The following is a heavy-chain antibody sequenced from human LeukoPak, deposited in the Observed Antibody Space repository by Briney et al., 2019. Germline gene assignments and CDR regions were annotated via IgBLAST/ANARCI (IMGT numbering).Heavy chain of an antibody. J-gene: IGHJ6*03. CDR2: INTNTGNP. CDR3: ARGRSSSWYTQLVRYYYYYMDV. D-gene: IGHD6-13*01. CDR1: GYTFTSYA. V-gene: IGHV7-4-1*02. Sequence: ASVKVSCKASGYTFTSYAMNWVRQAPGQGLEWMGWINTNTGNPTYAQGFTGRFVFSLDTSVSTAYLQISSLKAEDTAVYYCARGRSSSWYTQLVRYYYYYMDVWGKGTTVTVSS.